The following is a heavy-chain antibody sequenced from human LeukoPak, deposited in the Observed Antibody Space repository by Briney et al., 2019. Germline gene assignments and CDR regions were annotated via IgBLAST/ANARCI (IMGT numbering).Heavy chain of an antibody. D-gene: IGHD2-2*01. Sequence: PGGSLRLSCAASGFTFSSYAMHWVRQTPGKGLEWVAVISYDGSNKYYADSVKGRFTISRDNSKNTLYLQMNSLRAEDTAVYYCAREYCSSTSCRFDYWGQGTLVTVSS. CDR2: ISYDGSNK. V-gene: IGHV3-30*04. J-gene: IGHJ4*02. CDR1: GFTFSSYA. CDR3: AREYCSSTSCRFDY.